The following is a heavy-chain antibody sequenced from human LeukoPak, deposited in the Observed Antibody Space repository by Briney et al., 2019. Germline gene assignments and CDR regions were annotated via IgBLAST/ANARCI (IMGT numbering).Heavy chain of an antibody. Sequence: GGSLRLSCAASGFTFSSYSMNWVRQAPGKGLEWVSYISSSSSTIYYADSVKGRFTISRDNAKNSLYLQMNSLRAEDTAVYYCARGRGPGYCSSTSCYIRFGDYWGQGTLVTVSS. D-gene: IGHD2-2*02. V-gene: IGHV3-48*04. J-gene: IGHJ4*02. CDR2: ISSSSSTI. CDR1: GFTFSSYS. CDR3: ARGRGPGYCSSTSCYIRFGDY.